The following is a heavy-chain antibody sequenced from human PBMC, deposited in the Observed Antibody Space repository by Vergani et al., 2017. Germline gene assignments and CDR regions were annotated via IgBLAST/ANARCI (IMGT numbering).Heavy chain of an antibody. CDR2: IYHSGGA. CDR3: ARTESFILRYFHWAL. Sequence: QVRLQESGPGLVKPPETLSLTCGVSDGSITSGYWWSWVRQAPGKGLEWIGEIYHSGGAYYNPSLKGRVTISVDTSKNQFSLEVTSVTAADTAIYFCARTESFILRYFHWALWGQGTLVTVSS. V-gene: IGHV4-4*01. J-gene: IGHJ4*02. CDR1: DGSITSGYW. D-gene: IGHD3-9*01.